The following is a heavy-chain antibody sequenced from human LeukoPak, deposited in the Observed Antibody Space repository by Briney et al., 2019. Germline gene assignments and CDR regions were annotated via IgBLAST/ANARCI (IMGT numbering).Heavy chain of an antibody. Sequence: PGGSLRLSCAASGFTVSSNYMSWVRQAPGKGLEWVSSISSSSYIYYADSVKGRFTISRDNAKNSLYLQMNSLRAEDTAVYYCARDQGYYGSGDSWFDPWGQGTLVTVSS. V-gene: IGHV3-69-1*01. CDR2: ISSSSYI. CDR1: GFTVSSNY. J-gene: IGHJ5*02. CDR3: ARDQGYYGSGDSWFDP. D-gene: IGHD3-10*01.